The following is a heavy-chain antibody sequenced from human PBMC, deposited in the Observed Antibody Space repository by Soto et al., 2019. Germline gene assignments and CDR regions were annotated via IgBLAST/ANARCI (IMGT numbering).Heavy chain of an antibody. J-gene: IGHJ5*02. Sequence: PGGSLRLSCAASGFTFSGYWMTWVRQAPGKGLEGVATISPDGSETYYVDSVKGRFTISRDNSKNTLYLQMNSLRAEDTAVYYCAKGNNWNPQGDWFDPWGQGTLVTVSS. CDR2: ISPDGSET. D-gene: IGHD1-1*01. CDR1: GFTFSGYW. V-gene: IGHV3-7*05. CDR3: AKGNNWNPQGDWFDP.